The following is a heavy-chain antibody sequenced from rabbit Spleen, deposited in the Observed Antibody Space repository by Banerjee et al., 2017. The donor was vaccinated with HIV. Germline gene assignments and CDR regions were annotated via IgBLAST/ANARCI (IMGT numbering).Heavy chain of an antibody. Sequence: QSLEESGGGLVKPGASLTLTCKASGFSFSSGYDMCWVRQAPGKGLEWIACIYAASSGNTYSATWAKGRFTVSKTASTTVTLQMTNLTAADTATYFCARDSGTSFSTYGMDLWGQGTLVTVS. CDR3: ARDSGTSFSTYGMDL. CDR1: GFSFSSGYD. J-gene: IGHJ6*01. V-gene: IGHV1S40*01. CDR2: IYAASSGNT. D-gene: IGHD8-1*01.